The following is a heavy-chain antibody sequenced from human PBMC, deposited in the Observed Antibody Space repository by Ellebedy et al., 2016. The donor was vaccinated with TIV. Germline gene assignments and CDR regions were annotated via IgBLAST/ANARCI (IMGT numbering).Heavy chain of an antibody. CDR1: GFTFSEFS. D-gene: IGHD3-10*02. Sequence: GESLKISXAASGFTFSEFSMHWVRQAPGKGLEWVAVTPPEGINEGYADSVKGRFTVSRDNGKSSLYLQMNNLRTEDTAVYYCARPVRHPGSWGRGTLVTVSS. CDR2: TPPEGINE. CDR3: ARPVRHPGS. V-gene: IGHV3-30-3*01. J-gene: IGHJ5*02.